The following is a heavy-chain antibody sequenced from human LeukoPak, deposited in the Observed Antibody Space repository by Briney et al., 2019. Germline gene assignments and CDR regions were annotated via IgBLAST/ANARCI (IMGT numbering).Heavy chain of an antibody. J-gene: IGHJ4*02. CDR2: ISAYNGNT. V-gene: IGHV1-18*01. Sequence: GASVKVSCKASGYTFTSYGICWVRQAPGQGLEWMGWISAYNGNTNYAQTLKGRVPMTTDTSTSTAYVDPRRLSSGDGDVYLCARGGVTFGGVIVRLDYWGQGTLVTVSS. CDR1: GYTFTSYG. D-gene: IGHD3-16*02. CDR3: ARGGVTFGGVIVRLDY.